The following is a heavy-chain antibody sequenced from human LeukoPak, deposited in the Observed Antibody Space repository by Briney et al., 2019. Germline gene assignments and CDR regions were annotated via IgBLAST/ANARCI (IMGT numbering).Heavy chain of an antibody. D-gene: IGHD6-13*01. V-gene: IGHV3-21*01. CDR2: VSTDSRTI. J-gene: IGHJ5*02. CDR1: GFSFSIYN. CDR3: ARHTGTDRYFDA. Sequence: GGSLTLSCVSSGFSFSIYNMNWVRQAPGKGLEWVSMVSTDSRTIYYADSVKGRFTVSRDNAQNSLFLHMNGLRVEDTAVYYCARHTGTDRYFDAWGQGTLVTVSS.